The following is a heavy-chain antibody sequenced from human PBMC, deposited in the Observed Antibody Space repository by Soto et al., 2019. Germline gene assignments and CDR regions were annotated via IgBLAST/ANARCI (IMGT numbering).Heavy chain of an antibody. Sequence: GGSLRLSCAASGFTFSSYAMSWVRQAPGKGLEWVSAISGSGGSTYYADSVKGRFTISRDNSKNTLYLQMNSLRAEDTAVYYCASSLPRAVVPAGILDYWGQGTLVTVSS. CDR1: GFTFSSYA. CDR2: ISGSGGST. V-gene: IGHV3-23*01. CDR3: ASSLPRAVVPAGILDY. J-gene: IGHJ4*02. D-gene: IGHD2-2*01.